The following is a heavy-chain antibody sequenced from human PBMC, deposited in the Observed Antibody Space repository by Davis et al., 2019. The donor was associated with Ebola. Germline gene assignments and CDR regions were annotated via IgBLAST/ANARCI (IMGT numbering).Heavy chain of an antibody. CDR3: ARTSIVGTTTTASDI. J-gene: IGHJ3*02. D-gene: IGHD1-26*01. CDR2: ISNYNGNT. V-gene: IGHV1-18*01. Sequence: ASVKVSCKASGYTFTSYGINWVRQAPGQGLEWVGWISNYNGNTSYAQNFQGRVTMTTDTSTGTAYMELRSLRSDDTAVYFCARTSIVGTTTTASDIWGQGTMVTVSS. CDR1: GYTFTSYG.